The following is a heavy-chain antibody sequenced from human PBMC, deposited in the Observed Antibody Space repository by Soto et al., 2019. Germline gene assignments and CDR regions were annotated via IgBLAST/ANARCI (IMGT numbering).Heavy chain of an antibody. J-gene: IGHJ6*02. D-gene: IGHD3-3*01. V-gene: IGHV4-34*01. Sequence: PSETLSLISAVYGGSVSGYYWSSIRQPPGKGQDGIGEIKHSGSTTSNPSLKTRVTNSVDTSKTQCSLKLSSVTAADTAVYYCARGGKLLRFLEWHPRYYGIDVWGQGTTVTVS. CDR1: GGSVSGYY. CDR2: IKHSGST. CDR3: ARGGKLLRFLEWHPRYYGIDV.